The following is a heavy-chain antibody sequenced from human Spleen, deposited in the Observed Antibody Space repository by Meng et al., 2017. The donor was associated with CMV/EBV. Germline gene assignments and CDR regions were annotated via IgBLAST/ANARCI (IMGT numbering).Heavy chain of an antibody. J-gene: IGHJ4*02. CDR1: GWFFSGYY. CDR3: ARRPGGENDSSGYYSFDY. D-gene: IGHD3-22*01. V-gene: IGHV4-34*01. Sequence: LGASVSEPFGNPVPPRAGYGWFFSGYYWSWIRQPPGKGLEWIGEINHSGSTNYHPSLKSRVTITVDTSKHQFSLKLGSVTAADTAVYYCARRPGGENDSSGYYSFDYWGQGTLVTSSS. CDR2: INHSGST.